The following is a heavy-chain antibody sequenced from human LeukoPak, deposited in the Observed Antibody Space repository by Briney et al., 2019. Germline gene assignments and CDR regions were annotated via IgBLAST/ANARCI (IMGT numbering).Heavy chain of an antibody. J-gene: IGHJ4*02. Sequence: SETLSLTCAVYGGSFSGYYWSWIRQPPGKGLEWIGEINHSGSTNYNPSLKSRVTISVDTSKNQFSLKLSSVTAADTAVYYCARTFSHSSSWYGEGCFDYWGQGTLVTVS. D-gene: IGHD6-13*01. CDR3: ARTFSHSSSWYGEGCFDY. V-gene: IGHV4-34*01. CDR2: INHSGST. CDR1: GGSFSGYY.